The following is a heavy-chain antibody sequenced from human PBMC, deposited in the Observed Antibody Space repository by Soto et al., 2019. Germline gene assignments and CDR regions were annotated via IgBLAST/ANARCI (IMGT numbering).Heavy chain of an antibody. CDR1: GFSLPTRGVG. Sequence: QITLKESGPTLVKPTQTLTLTCTFSGFSLPTRGVGVGWIRQPPGKALECLALIYWDDDKRYTPSLPSRLSITKDTSKTQVVLTMTNVDPADTATDYCSHIPNYYQYDWFDPWGQGTLVSVSS. CDR3: SHIPNYYQYDWFDP. CDR2: IYWDDDK. J-gene: IGHJ5*02. D-gene: IGHD3-16*01. V-gene: IGHV2-5*02.